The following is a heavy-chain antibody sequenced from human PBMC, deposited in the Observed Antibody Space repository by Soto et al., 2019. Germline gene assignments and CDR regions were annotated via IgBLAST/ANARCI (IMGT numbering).Heavy chain of an antibody. CDR2: TYYRSKWYN. D-gene: IGHD3-3*01. V-gene: IGHV6-1*01. CDR1: GDSVSSNSAA. J-gene: IGHJ6*02. CDR3: PRAPQFWSGQYYYYYYGMDV. Sequence: SQTLSLTCAISGDSVSSNSAAWNWIGQSPSRGLEWLGRTYYRSKWYNDYAVSVKSRITINPDTSKNQFSLQLNSVTPEDTAVYYCPRAPQFWSGQYYYYYYGMDVWGQGTTVTVSS.